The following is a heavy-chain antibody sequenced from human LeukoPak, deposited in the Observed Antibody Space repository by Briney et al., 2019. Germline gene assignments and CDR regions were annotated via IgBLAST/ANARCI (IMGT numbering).Heavy chain of an antibody. J-gene: IGHJ4*02. Sequence: GGSLRLSCAASGFDLWRYAMSWVRQAPGKGLEWVADISDGGEGTHYADSVQGRFRVSRDNSKKTLFLQLGSLRVQDTAIYHCVRVNYGGNSGYHFDYWGQGALVIVSS. CDR2: ISDGGEGT. V-gene: IGHV3-23*01. CDR1: GFDLWRYA. D-gene: IGHD4-23*01. CDR3: VRVNYGGNSGYHFDY.